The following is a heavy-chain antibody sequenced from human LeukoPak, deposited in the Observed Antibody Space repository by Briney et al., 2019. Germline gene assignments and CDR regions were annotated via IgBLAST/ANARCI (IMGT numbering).Heavy chain of an antibody. V-gene: IGHV3-30-3*01. D-gene: IGHD4-11*01. CDR2: ISYDGIDK. CDR3: AKDEVTRGYYYVDV. CDR1: GFPFRNYA. Sequence: GGSLRLSCAASGFPFRNYALHWVRQAPGKGLEWVAVISYDGIDKYYADSVKGRFTISRDNSKNTLYLQMNSLRTEDTAVYYCAKDEVTRGYYYVDVWGKGTTVTVSS. J-gene: IGHJ6*03.